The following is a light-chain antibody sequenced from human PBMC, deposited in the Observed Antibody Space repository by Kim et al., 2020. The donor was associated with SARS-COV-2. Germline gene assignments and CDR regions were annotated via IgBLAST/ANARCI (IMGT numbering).Light chain of an antibody. CDR2: KDS. Sequence: SVVRGQKASLTVGGNNIQSLIVHWYRKKPGQAPVLVMSKDSKRPSGIPERFSGSNSGNTATLTISTAQADDEADYYCQVWDSGSWVFGGGTQLTVL. CDR3: QVWDSGSWV. V-gene: IGLV3-9*01. CDR1: NIQSLI. J-gene: IGLJ3*02.